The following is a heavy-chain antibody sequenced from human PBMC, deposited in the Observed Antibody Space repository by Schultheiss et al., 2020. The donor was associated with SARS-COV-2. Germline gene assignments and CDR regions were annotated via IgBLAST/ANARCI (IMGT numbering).Heavy chain of an antibody. CDR3: AKNPRSGSSSWYTFDF. CDR2: IKQDGSEK. D-gene: IGHD6-13*01. V-gene: IGHV3-7*03. CDR1: GFTFSSYA. Sequence: GGSLRLSCAASGFTFSSYAMSWVRQAPGKGLEWVANIKQDGSEKYYVDSVKGRFTISRDNAKNTLYLQMNSLRTEDTALYYCAKNPRSGSSSWYTFDFWGQGTLVTVSS. J-gene: IGHJ4*02.